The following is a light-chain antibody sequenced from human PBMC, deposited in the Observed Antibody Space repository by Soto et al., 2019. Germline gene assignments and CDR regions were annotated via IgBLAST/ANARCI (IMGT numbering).Light chain of an antibody. CDR2: QVS. CDR3: IQTTQRPPYT. CDR1: QSLVNSDGSTY. V-gene: IGKV2-30*01. Sequence: DVVMTQSPLSLPVTLGQPASISCRSCQSLVNSDGSTYLNWLQQRPGHSPRRLINQVSKRDAGVLDRFSGSVSATDVTLKISRVEAVDVGVYYCIQTTQRPPYTFGEGTNLEIK. J-gene: IGKJ2*01.